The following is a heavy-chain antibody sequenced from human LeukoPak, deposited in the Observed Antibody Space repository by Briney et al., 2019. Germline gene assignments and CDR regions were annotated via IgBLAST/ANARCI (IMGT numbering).Heavy chain of an antibody. D-gene: IGHD3-22*01. CDR2: IKSKTDGGTI. V-gene: IGHV3-15*01. Sequence: GGSLRLSCAASGFTFRNAWTSWVRQAPGKGLEWVGRIKSKTDGGTIDYAAPVKGRFTISRDDSKNTLYLQMNSLKTEDNYYDSSGYYYWGQGTLVTVSS. CDR3: GYYY. CDR1: GFTFRNAW. J-gene: IGHJ4*02.